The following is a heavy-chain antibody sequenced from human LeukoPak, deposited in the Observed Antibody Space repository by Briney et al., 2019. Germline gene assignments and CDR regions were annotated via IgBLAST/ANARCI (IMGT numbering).Heavy chain of an antibody. CDR3: ARDGCSGGSCYSKNWFDL. D-gene: IGHD2-15*01. CDR2: IYYSGST. CDR1: GGSISSGGYY. J-gene: IGHJ5*02. Sequence: SQTLSLTCTVSGGSISSGGYYWSWIRQHPGKGLEWIEYIYYSGSTYYNPSLKSRVTISVDTSKNQFSLKLSSVTAADTAVYYCARDGCSGGSCYSKNWFDLGGQGTLVSVSS. V-gene: IGHV4-31*03.